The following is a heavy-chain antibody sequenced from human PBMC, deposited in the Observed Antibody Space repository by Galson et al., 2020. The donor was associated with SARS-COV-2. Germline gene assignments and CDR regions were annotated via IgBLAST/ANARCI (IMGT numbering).Heavy chain of an antibody. Sequence: GSLRLSCEASGFTFSRYGMNWFRQAPGKGLEWLSRVSGSGGPTYHADYVRRRFTIPRDNSMHMVFLQMNSLRVEDTAIYYCAKDQARDCNTCPSSSWGQGILVTVSA. D-gene: IGHD2-15*01. V-gene: IGHV3-23*01. CDR2: VSGSGGPT. CDR1: GFTFSRYG. J-gene: IGHJ5*02. CDR3: AKDQARDCNTCPSSS.